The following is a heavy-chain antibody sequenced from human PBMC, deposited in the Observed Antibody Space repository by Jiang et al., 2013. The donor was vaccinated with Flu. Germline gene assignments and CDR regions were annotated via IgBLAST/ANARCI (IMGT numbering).Heavy chain of an antibody. V-gene: IGHV4-59*01. D-gene: IGHD6-19*01. CDR1: DDSITSYY. J-gene: IGHJ6*01. CDR3: ARAVAGYYYRMDV. Sequence: GPGLVKPSETLSLSCTVTDDSITSYYWIWIRQPPEKGLEWLGSVYFTGTTNYNPSLKSRVTISVDTSENQFSLRLSSVTAADTAMYYCARAVAGYYYRMDV. CDR2: VYFTGTT.